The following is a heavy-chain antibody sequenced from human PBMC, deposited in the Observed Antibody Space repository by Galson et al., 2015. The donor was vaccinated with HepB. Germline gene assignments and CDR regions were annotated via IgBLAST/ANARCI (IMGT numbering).Heavy chain of an antibody. CDR2: IYPGDSDT. Sequence: QSGAEVKKPGESLEISCKGSGYSFTSYWIGWVRQMPGKGLEWMGIIYPGDSDTRYSPSFQGQVTISADKSISTAYLQWSSLKASDTAMYYCATGKYYDSSGYYYGMDVWGQGTTVTVSS. CDR3: ATGKYYDSSGYYYGMDV. V-gene: IGHV5-51*03. J-gene: IGHJ6*02. D-gene: IGHD3-22*01. CDR1: GYSFTSYW.